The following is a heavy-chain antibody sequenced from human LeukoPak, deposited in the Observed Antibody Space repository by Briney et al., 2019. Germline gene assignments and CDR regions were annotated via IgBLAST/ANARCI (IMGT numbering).Heavy chain of an antibody. D-gene: IGHD6-6*01. Sequence: ASVKVSCKASGYTFTSYYMHWVRQAPGQGLEWMGIINPSGGSTSYAQKFQGRVTMTRDTSTSTVYMELSSLRSEDTAVYYCARAGRAGSSWEYYYYYMDVWGKGTTVTVSS. CDR1: GYTFTSYY. CDR3: ARAGRAGSSWEYYYYYMDV. CDR2: INPSGGST. J-gene: IGHJ6*03. V-gene: IGHV1-46*01.